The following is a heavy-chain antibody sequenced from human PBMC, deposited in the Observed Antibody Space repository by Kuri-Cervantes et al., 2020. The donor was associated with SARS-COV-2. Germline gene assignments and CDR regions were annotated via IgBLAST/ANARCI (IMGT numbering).Heavy chain of an antibody. J-gene: IGHJ4*02. CDR3: ARTQAARGVFDY. CDR1: GGSISSYY. V-gene: IGHV2-70*01. Sequence: LRLSCTVSGGSISSYYWSWIRQPPGKALEWLALIDWDDDKYYSTSLKTRLTISKDTSKNQVVLTMTNMDPVDTATYYCARTQAARGVFDYWGQGTLVTVSS. D-gene: IGHD6-6*01. CDR2: IDWDDDK.